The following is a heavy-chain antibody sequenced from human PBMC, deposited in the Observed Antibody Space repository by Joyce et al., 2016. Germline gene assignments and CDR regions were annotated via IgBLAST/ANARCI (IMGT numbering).Heavy chain of an antibody. D-gene: IGHD1-26*01. J-gene: IGHJ4*02. V-gene: IGHV5-51*01. CDR1: GYSFSNFW. CDR3: ARHVGDY. Sequence: EVQLVKSGAEVKKPGESLKISCKGSGYSFSNFWIGWVRQMPGKGLEWMGIIYPLDSDIRYSPSFEGQVTISADESISTAYLQWSSLRASDSATYYCARHVGDYWGQGTLVAVSS. CDR2: IYPLDSDI.